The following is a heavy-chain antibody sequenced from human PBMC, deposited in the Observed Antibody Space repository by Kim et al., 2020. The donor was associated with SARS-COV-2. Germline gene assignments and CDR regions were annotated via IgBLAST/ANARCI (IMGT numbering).Heavy chain of an antibody. CDR2: INPNSGDT. V-gene: IGHV1-2*06. CDR1: GYIFTGYY. D-gene: IGHD6-13*01. J-gene: IGHJ4*02. CDR3: ARDWRQQLGQDYFDY. Sequence: ASVKVSCKASGYIFTGYYLHWVRQAPGQGLEWMGRINPNSGDTNYAQKFQGRVTMTRDTSTSTAYMELSRLRSDDTAVYYCARDWRQQLGQDYFDYWGQGTLVTVSS.